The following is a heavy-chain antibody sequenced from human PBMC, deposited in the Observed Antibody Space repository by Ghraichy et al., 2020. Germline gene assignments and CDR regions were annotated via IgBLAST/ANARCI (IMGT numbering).Heavy chain of an antibody. CDR3: VRGRGYSYGTFDH. V-gene: IGHV4-39*01. CDR2: IYYSGNT. D-gene: IGHD5-18*01. CDR1: GGSVRSSNYY. J-gene: IGHJ4*02. Sequence: SETLPLTCNVSGGSVRSSNYYWGWIRQPPGKGLEWIGSIYYSGNTYYNSSLKSRLTISVDTAKNQFSLNLSSVTAADTTVYYCVRGRGYSYGTFDHWGQGTLVTVSS.